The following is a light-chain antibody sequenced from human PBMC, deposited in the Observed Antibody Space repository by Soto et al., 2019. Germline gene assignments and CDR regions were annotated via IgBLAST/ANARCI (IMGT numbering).Light chain of an antibody. CDR3: QQYGGSPPYT. J-gene: IGKJ2*01. CDR1: QTVSSSY. Sequence: EIVLTQSPGTLSLSPGERATLSCRASQTVSSSYLAWYQQKPGQAPRLLIYGASSRATGIPDRFSGSGSGTDFTLTISRLEPEYFAVYYCQQYGGSPPYTFGQGTKLEIK. CDR2: GAS. V-gene: IGKV3-20*01.